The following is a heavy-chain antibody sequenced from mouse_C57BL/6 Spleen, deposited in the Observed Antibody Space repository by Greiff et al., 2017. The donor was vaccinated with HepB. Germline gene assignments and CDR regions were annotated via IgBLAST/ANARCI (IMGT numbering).Heavy chain of an antibody. CDR1: GFTFTDYY. V-gene: IGHV7-3*01. CDR3: ARYRDYMDY. J-gene: IGHJ4*01. D-gene: IGHD2-4*01. CDR2: IRNKANGYTT. Sequence: EVKLMESGGGLVQPGGSLSLSCAASGFTFTDYYMSWVRQPPGKALEWLGFIRNKANGYTTEYSASVKGRFTISRDNSQSILYLQMNALRAEDSATYDCARYRDYMDYWGQGTSVTVSS.